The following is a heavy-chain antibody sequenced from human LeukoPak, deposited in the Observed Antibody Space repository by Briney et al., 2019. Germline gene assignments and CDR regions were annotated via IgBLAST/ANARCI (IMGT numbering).Heavy chain of an antibody. CDR2: MYYSGST. CDR1: GGSMSRYY. J-gene: IGHJ4*02. Sequence: SETLSLTCTVSGGSMSRYYWSWIRQPPGKGLEWIGYMYYSGSTKYNPSLESRVTISVDTSKNQFSLKLSSVTAADTAVYYCARSSTGSYFDYWGQGTLVTVSS. D-gene: IGHD3-3*02. V-gene: IGHV4-59*01. CDR3: ARSSTGSYFDY.